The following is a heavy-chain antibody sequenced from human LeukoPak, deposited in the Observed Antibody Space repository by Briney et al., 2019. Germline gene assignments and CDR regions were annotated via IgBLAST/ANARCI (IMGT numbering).Heavy chain of an antibody. CDR3: ARDSGWGNDY. D-gene: IGHD6-19*01. Sequence: PGGSLRLSCAASGFTFSSNWMNWVRQAPGKGLEWVANIKQDGSEKYYVDSVKGRFTISRDNAKNSVYLQMNGLRAEDTAVYYCARDSGWGNDYWGQGTLVTVSS. V-gene: IGHV3-7*01. CDR2: IKQDGSEK. J-gene: IGHJ4*02. CDR1: GFTFSSNW.